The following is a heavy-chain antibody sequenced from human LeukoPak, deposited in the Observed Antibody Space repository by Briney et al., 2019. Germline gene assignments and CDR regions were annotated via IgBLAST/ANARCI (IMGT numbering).Heavy chain of an antibody. J-gene: IGHJ4*02. CDR3: ARDSHKLHSSAYFYFFDY. CDR2: TFSGGNT. CDR1: GFTVSSDY. D-gene: IGHD3-22*01. V-gene: IGHV3-66*02. Sequence: GGSLRLSCAASGFTVSSDYMGWVRQAPGKGMGYVSITFSGGNTYYADSVKGRFTIYRDNSKNTLYLQMNSLRAEDTAVYYCARDSHKLHSSAYFYFFDYWGQGTLVSVSS.